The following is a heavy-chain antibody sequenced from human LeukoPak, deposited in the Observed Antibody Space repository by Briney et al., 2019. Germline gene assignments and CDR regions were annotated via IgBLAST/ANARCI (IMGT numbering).Heavy chain of an antibody. D-gene: IGHD2-21*02. CDR3: ARSGHIVVVTAINDY. V-gene: IGHV4-34*01. J-gene: IGHJ4*02. Sequence: SETLSLTCAVYGGSFSGYYWSWIRQPPGKGLEWIGEINHSGNTNYNPSLKSRVTISVDTSKNQFSLKLSSVTAADTAVYYCARSGHIVVVTAINDYWGQGTLVTVSS. CDR1: GGSFSGYY. CDR2: INHSGNT.